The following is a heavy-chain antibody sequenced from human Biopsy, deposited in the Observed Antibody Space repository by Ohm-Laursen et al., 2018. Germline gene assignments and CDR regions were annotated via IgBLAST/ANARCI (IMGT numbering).Heavy chain of an antibody. D-gene: IGHD3-22*01. CDR2: IYPGGST. J-gene: IGHJ3*01. V-gene: IGHV4-4*07. CDR3: ASVVLGPTNDAFDL. CDR1: GTSLSNFY. Sequence: GTLSLTCTVSGTSLSNFYWSWIRQPAGKGLEWIGRIYPGGSTNYNPSLKSRVTMSVDTSKKQLSLRLRSVTAADTAMYYCASVVLGPTNDAFDLWGQGTMVVVSS.